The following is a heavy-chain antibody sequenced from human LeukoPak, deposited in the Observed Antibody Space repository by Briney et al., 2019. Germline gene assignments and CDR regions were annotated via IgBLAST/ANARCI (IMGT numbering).Heavy chain of an antibody. CDR3: ARGKRVLLWFGDPPTRYYGMDV. Sequence: GASVKVSCKASGYTFTSYGISWVRQAPGQGLEWMGWISAYNGNTNYAQKLQSRVTMTTDTSTSTAYMELRSLRSDDTAVYYCARGKRVLLWFGDPPTRYYGMDVWGQGTTVTVSS. CDR1: GYTFTSYG. D-gene: IGHD3-10*01. CDR2: ISAYNGNT. V-gene: IGHV1-18*01. J-gene: IGHJ6*02.